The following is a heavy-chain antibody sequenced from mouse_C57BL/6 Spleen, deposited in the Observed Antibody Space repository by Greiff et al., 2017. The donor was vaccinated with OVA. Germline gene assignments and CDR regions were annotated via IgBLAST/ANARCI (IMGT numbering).Heavy chain of an antibody. D-gene: IGHD2-4*01. V-gene: IGHV1-82*01. J-gene: IGHJ3*01. CDR2: IYPGDGDT. Sequence: QVQLKESGPELVKPGASVKISCKASGYAFSSSWMNWVKQRPGKGLEWIGRIYPGDGDTNYNGKFKGKATLTADKSSSTAYMQISSLTSEDSAVYFCARLYYDYDGAWFAYWGQGTLVTVSA. CDR1: GYAFSSSW. CDR3: ARLYYDYDGAWFAY.